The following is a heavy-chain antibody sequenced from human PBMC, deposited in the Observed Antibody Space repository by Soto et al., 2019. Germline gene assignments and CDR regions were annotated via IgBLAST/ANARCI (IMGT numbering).Heavy chain of an antibody. Sequence: QVQLVESGGGLVKPGGSLRLSCVASGFTFSDSYMSWVRQAPGKGLEWVSYISSTSSFTDYAESVKGRFIISRDNAKNSLFLQMNSLRAEDTALYYCAGRDGYNYFDFWGQGTLVSVSS. V-gene: IGHV3-11*06. J-gene: IGHJ4*02. CDR3: AGRDGYNYFDF. CDR1: GFTFSDSY. CDR2: ISSTSSFT. D-gene: IGHD5-12*01.